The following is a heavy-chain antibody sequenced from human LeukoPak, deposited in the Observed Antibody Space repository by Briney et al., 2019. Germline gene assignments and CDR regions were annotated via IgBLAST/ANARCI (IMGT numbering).Heavy chain of an antibody. CDR2: INTNTGNP. Sequence: GASVKVSCKASGYTFTDYYIHWVRQAPGQGLEWMGWINTNTGNPTYAQGFTGRFVFSLDTSVSTAYLEISSLKAEDTAVYYCARARYCIGSTCPAGYYGMDVWGQGTTVTVSS. V-gene: IGHV7-4-1*02. CDR1: GYTFTDYY. CDR3: ARARYCIGSTCPAGYYGMDV. J-gene: IGHJ6*02. D-gene: IGHD2-15*01.